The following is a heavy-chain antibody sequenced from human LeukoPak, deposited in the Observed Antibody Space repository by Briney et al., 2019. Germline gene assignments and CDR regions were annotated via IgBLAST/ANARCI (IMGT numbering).Heavy chain of an antibody. CDR3: TRILEWLSYPIYFDY. Sequence: GGSLRLSCTASGFTFGDYAVTWVRQATGRGVEGVSFIRSKTYGGTTEYAASVKGRFTISRDDSKSIAYLQMNSLKTEDTAVYYCTRILEWLSYPIYFDYWGQGTLVTVSS. V-gene: IGHV3-49*04. CDR2: IRSKTYGGTT. D-gene: IGHD3-3*01. J-gene: IGHJ4*02. CDR1: GFTFGDYA.